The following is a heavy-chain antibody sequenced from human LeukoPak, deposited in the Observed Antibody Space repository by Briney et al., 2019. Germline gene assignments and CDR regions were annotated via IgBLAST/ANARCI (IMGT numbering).Heavy chain of an antibody. CDR3: ARDRIVGATTSDFDY. J-gene: IGHJ4*02. Sequence: ASVKVSCKASGYTFTGYYMHWVRQAPGQGLEWMGWINPNSGGTNYAQKFQGRVTMTRDTSISTAYMELSRLRSDDTAVYYCARDRIVGATTSDFDYWGQGTLVTVSS. CDR1: GYTFTGYY. D-gene: IGHD1-26*01. CDR2: INPNSGGT. V-gene: IGHV1-2*02.